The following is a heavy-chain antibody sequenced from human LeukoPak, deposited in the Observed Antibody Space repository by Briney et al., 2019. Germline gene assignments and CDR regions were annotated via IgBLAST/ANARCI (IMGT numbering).Heavy chain of an antibody. D-gene: IGHD3-10*01. CDR2: ISSSSSYI. CDR3: ARDLYTMVRGVQTSYYMDV. J-gene: IGHJ6*03. V-gene: IGHV3-21*01. Sequence: GGSLRLSCAASGFTFSSYSMNWVRQAPGKGLEWVSSISSSSSYIYYADSVKGRFTISRDNAKNSLYLQMNSLRAEDTAVYYCARDLYTMVRGVQTSYYMDVWGKGTTVTVSS. CDR1: GFTFSSYS.